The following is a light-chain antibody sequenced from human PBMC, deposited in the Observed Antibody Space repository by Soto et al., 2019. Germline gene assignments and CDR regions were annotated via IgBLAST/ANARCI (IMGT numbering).Light chain of an antibody. CDR3: SSYTASNSLEV. V-gene: IGLV2-14*01. J-gene: IGLJ1*01. CDR2: EVT. CDR1: SSDVGGYNF. Sequence: QSALTQPASVSGSPGQSITISCTGTSSDVGGYNFVSWYQQHPGKAPKLIIYEVTHRPSGVSNRFSGSKSGNTASLTISGLQAEDGADYYCSSYTASNSLEVFGTGTKLTVL.